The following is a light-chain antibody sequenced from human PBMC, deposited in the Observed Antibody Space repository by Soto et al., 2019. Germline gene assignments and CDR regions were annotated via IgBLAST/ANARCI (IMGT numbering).Light chain of an antibody. Sequence: DIQMTQSPSSLSASVGDTVTITCRASQSVNKYLNWFQQKPGKSPTLLIYAASSLQGGVPSRFRGSGSGTEFPLTLNSLQPEDFATYYCQQSDSTPRTFGQGTRVEVK. CDR2: AAS. J-gene: IGKJ1*01. V-gene: IGKV1-39*01. CDR1: QSVNKY. CDR3: QQSDSTPRT.